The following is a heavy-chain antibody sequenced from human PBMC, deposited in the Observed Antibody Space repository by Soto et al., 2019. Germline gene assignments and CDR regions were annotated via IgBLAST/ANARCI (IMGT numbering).Heavy chain of an antibody. CDR3: AKERSLDNYYYYGMDV. CDR1: GFTFSSYG. CDR2: ISYDGSNK. Sequence: QVQLVESGGGVVQPGRSLRLSCAAPGFTFSSYGMHWVRQAPGKGLEWVAVISYDGSNKYYADSVKGRFTISRDNSKNTLYLQMNSLRAEDTAVYYCAKERSLDNYYYYGMDVWGQGTTVTVSS. V-gene: IGHV3-30*18. D-gene: IGHD3-16*02. J-gene: IGHJ6*02.